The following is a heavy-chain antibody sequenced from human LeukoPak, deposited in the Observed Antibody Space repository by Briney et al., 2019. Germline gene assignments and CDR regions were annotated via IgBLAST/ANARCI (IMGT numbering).Heavy chain of an antibody. J-gene: IGHJ4*02. Sequence: SETLSLTCTVSGGSISSYYWSWIRQPPGKGLEWIGNIYCSGITDYNPSLKSRVTISVETSKNQFSLKLSSVTAADTAVYYCARVTGYMIEDYFDYWGQGTLVTVSS. CDR1: GGSISSYY. V-gene: IGHV4-59*01. CDR3: ARVTGYMIEDYFDY. D-gene: IGHD3-22*01. CDR2: IYCSGIT.